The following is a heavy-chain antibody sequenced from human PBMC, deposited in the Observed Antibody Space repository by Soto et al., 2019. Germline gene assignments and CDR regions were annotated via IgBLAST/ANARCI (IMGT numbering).Heavy chain of an antibody. CDR2: IWYDGTNK. Sequence: QVQLVESGGGVVQPGGSLRLSCAASGFTFSNYGMHWVRQAPGKGLESVAVIWYDGTNKYYADSVKGRFTISRDNSKNTMYLQVNSLRAEDTALYYCARDYSRYYGMDVWGQGTTVTVSS. CDR1: GFTFSNYG. CDR3: ARDYSRYYGMDV. V-gene: IGHV3-33*01. J-gene: IGHJ6*02. D-gene: IGHD2-15*01.